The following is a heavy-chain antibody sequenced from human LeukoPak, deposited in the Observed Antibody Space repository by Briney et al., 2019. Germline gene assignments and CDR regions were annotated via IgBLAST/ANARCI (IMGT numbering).Heavy chain of an antibody. CDR3: ARGLKYSSGHEGLDC. V-gene: IGHV4-34*01. D-gene: IGHD6-19*01. CDR1: GGSFSGYY. Sequence: SETLSLTCAVYGGSFSGYYWSWIRQPPGKGLEWIGEINHSGYTNYNPSLKTRVTISVDTSKNQFSLKLTSVTAADTALYYCARGLKYSSGHEGLDCWGQGILVTVSS. CDR2: INHSGYT. J-gene: IGHJ4*02.